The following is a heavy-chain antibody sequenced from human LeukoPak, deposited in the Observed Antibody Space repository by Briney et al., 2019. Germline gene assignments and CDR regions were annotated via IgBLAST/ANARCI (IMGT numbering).Heavy chain of an antibody. D-gene: IGHD3-22*01. CDR1: GFTVSSNY. Sequence: PGGSLRLSCAASGFTVSSNYMSWVGQAPGKGLEWVSVISTSGSTYYADSVKGRFTISRDNSKNTLYLQMHSLRPEDTAVYYCARSLYYYDSSGYYYYWGQGTLVTVSS. CDR3: ARSLYYYDSSGYYYY. V-gene: IGHV3-66*02. CDR2: ISTSGST. J-gene: IGHJ4*02.